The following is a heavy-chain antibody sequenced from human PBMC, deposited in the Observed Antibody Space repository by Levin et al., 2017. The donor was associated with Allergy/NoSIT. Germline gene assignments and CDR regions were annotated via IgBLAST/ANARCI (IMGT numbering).Heavy chain of an antibody. CDR2: IKQDGSEK. D-gene: IGHD6-13*01. V-gene: IGHV3-7*01. J-gene: IGHJ5*02. CDR3: ARRRGSSWSGFDP. CDR1: GFTFSSYW. Sequence: GGSLRLSCAASGFTFSSYWMSWVRQAPGKGLDWVANIKQDGSEKNYVDSVKGRFTISRDNAKNSLYLQLNSLRAEDTAVYYCARRRGSSWSGFDPWGQGTLVTVSS.